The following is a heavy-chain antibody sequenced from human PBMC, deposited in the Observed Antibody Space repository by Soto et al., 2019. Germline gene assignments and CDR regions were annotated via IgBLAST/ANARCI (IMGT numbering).Heavy chain of an antibody. CDR3: AKDRWARDSIDV. Sequence: EEQLVESGGGLVQPGRSLRLSCAGSGFTFDDYTMHWVRQAPGKGLEWVAGITLSSRNIAYADSVKGRFTISRDSAKNSLYLQMSSLRPEDTAVYYCAKDRWARDSIDVWGQGTTVTVSS. CDR1: GFTFDDYT. V-gene: IGHV3-9*01. J-gene: IGHJ6*02. CDR2: ITLSSRNI.